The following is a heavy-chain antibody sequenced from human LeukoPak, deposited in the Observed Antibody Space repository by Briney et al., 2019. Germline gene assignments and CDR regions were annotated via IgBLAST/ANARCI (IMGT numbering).Heavy chain of an antibody. CDR1: GGSISSYY. D-gene: IGHD4-17*01. J-gene: IGHJ5*02. CDR2: VYSSGST. CDR3: ARDKTGDYGDLNWFDP. V-gene: IGHV4-4*07. Sequence: SETLSLTCTVSGGSISSYYWSWMRQPAGKGLEWIGRVYSSGSTKYNPSLKSRVTMSVDTSKNQFSLKLSSVTAADTAVYYCARDKTGDYGDLNWFDPWGQGTLVTVSS.